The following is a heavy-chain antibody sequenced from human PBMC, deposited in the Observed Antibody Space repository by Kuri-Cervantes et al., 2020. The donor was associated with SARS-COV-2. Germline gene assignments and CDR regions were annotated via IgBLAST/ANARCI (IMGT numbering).Heavy chain of an antibody. J-gene: IGHJ3*02. CDR2: INHSGST. CDR3: ARRGYSGSIDAFDI. CDR1: GGSFSGYY. Sequence: SETLSLTCAVYGGSFSGYYWSWIRQPPGKGLEWIGEINHSGSTNYNPSLKSRVTISVDTSKNQFSLKLSSVTAADTAVYYCARRGYSGSIDAFDIWGQGKMVTVSS. V-gene: IGHV4-34*01. D-gene: IGHD1-26*01.